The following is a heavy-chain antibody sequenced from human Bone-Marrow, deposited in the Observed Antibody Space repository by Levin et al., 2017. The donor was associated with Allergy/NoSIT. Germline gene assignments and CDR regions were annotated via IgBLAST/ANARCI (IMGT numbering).Heavy chain of an antibody. CDR2: ISAYNGNT. CDR1: GYTFTSYG. V-gene: IGHV1-18*01. D-gene: IGHD3-3*01. J-gene: IGHJ4*02. Sequence: ASVKVSCKASGYTFTSYGISWVRQAPGQGLEWMGWISAYNGNTNYAQKLQGRVTMTTDTSTSTAYMELRSLRSDDTAVYYCARDAFDEYYDFWSGTYRGGYFDYWGQGTLVTVSS. CDR3: ARDAFDEYYDFWSGTYRGGYFDY.